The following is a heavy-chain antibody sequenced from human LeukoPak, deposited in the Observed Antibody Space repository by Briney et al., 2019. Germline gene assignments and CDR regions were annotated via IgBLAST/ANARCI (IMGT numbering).Heavy chain of an antibody. V-gene: IGHV4-59*01. D-gene: IGHD4-17*01. CDR3: ARVIYGDYGYYYYYMDV. CDR1: GGSISSYY. CDR2: IYYSGST. Sequence: KSSETLSLTCTVSGGSISSYYWSWIRQPPGKGLEWIGYIYYSGSTNYNPSLKSRVTISVDTSKNQFSLKLSSVTAADTAVYYCARVIYGDYGYYYYYMDVWGKGTTVTISS. J-gene: IGHJ6*03.